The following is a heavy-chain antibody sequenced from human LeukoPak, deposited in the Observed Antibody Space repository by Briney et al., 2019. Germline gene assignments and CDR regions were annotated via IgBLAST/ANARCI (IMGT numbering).Heavy chain of an antibody. Sequence: SETLSLTCTVSGGSISSGSYYWRWIRQPAGKGLEGVGRIYTSGSTNYNPSRKSRVTISVDTSKNQFSLKLSSVTAADTAVYYCARGGAMTPAYWGQGTLVTVSS. CDR3: ARGGAMTPAY. CDR1: GGSISSGSYY. CDR2: IYTSGST. J-gene: IGHJ4*02. D-gene: IGHD4-17*01. V-gene: IGHV4-61*02.